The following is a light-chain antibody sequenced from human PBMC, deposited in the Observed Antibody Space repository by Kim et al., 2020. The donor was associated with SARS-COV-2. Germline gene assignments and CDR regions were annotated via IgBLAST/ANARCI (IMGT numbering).Light chain of an antibody. CDR3: NSRELSHVL. J-gene: IGLJ2*01. Sequence: SVAWGQTVRITCQGDSLSTYYPSWYQQKPGQAPVLVIYNNNNRPSGIPDRVSGSSSGNTASLTITGAQAEDEADYYCNSRELSHVLFGGGTQLTVL. CDR1: SLSTYY. CDR2: NNN. V-gene: IGLV3-19*01.